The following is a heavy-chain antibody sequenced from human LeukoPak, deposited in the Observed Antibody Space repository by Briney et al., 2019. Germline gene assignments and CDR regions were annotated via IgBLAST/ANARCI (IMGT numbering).Heavy chain of an antibody. D-gene: IGHD3-10*01. J-gene: IGHJ3*02. CDR1: GFTFSSYS. CDR2: ISSSSSYI. V-gene: IGHV3-21*01. Sequence: GGSLRLSCAASGFTFSSYSMNWVRQAPGKGLEWVSSISSSSSYIYYADSVKGRFTISRDNAKNSLYLQMNSLRAEDTAVYYCARPIHGDSSQAAFDIWGQGTMVTVSS. CDR3: ARPIHGDSSQAAFDI.